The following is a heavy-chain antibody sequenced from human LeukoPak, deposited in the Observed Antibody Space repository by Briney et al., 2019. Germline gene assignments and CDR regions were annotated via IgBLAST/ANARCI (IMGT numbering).Heavy chain of an antibody. Sequence: ASVKVSCKVSGYTLTELSIHWVRQAPGKGLEWMGGFDPEDGETIYAQKFQGRVTMTEDTSTDTAYMELSSLRSEDTAVYYCATDWGIVGATGSGDFDYWGQGTLVTVSS. CDR2: FDPEDGET. V-gene: IGHV1-24*01. CDR3: ATDWGIVGATGSGDFDY. CDR1: GYTLTELS. D-gene: IGHD1-26*01. J-gene: IGHJ4*02.